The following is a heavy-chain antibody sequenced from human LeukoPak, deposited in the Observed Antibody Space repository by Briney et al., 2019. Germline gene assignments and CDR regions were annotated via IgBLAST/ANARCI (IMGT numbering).Heavy chain of an antibody. J-gene: IGHJ1*01. CDR3: AKHLTYYYDSSGKREYFQH. CDR2: ISSSGGSP. V-gene: IGHV3-23*01. Sequence: PGGSLRLSCAASGFTFSSYAMSWVRQAPGKGLEWVSAISSSGGSPYYADSVKGRFTISRDNSKNTLYLQMNSLRAEDTAVYYCAKHLTYYYDSSGKREYFQHWGQGTLVTVSS. D-gene: IGHD3-22*01. CDR1: GFTFSSYA.